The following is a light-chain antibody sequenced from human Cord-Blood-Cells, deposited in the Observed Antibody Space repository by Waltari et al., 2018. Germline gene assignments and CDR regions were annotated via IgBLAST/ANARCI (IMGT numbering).Light chain of an antibody. V-gene: IGKV1-5*01. CDR1: QSTSIW. Sequence: DIQTTQSPSTLSASVGDRATITCRASQSTSIWLAWYQQKPGKAPKLLIYDASSWESGVPSRFSGSGSGTEFTLTISSLQPDDFATYYCQQYNSYWTFGQGTKVEIK. CDR2: DAS. J-gene: IGKJ1*01. CDR3: QQYNSYWT.